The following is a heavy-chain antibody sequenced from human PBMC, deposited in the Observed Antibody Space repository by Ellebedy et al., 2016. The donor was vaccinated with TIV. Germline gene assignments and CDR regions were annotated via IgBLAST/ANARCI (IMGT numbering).Heavy chain of an antibody. Sequence: GESLKISCAASGFSFRSYWMSWVRQAPGKGLEWVANIYQDGSDQYYADSVKGRFTISGDNANKSLFLQMNSLRVDDTAVYYCARRGSYGDYAVQVNNWFDRWGQGTLVTVYS. V-gene: IGHV3-7*01. CDR3: ARRGSYGDYAVQVNNWFDR. CDR2: IYQDGSDQ. J-gene: IGHJ5*02. D-gene: IGHD4-17*01. CDR1: GFSFRSYW.